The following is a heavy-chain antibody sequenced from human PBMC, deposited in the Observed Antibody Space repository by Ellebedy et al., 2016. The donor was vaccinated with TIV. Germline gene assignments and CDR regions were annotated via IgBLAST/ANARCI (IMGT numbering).Heavy chain of an antibody. Sequence: GESLKISCKGSGYSFTSYWIGWVRQMPGKGLEWMGIIYPGDSDTRYSPSFQGQVTISADKSISTAYLQWSSLKASDTAMYYCAGTEQRRYSSGWYPDAFDIWGQGTMVTVSS. CDR2: IYPGDSDT. J-gene: IGHJ3*02. D-gene: IGHD6-19*01. V-gene: IGHV5-51*01. CDR1: GYSFTSYW. CDR3: AGTEQRRYSSGWYPDAFDI.